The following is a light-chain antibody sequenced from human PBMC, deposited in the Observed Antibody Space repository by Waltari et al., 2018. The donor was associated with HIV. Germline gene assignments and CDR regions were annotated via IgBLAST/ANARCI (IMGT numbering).Light chain of an antibody. CDR3: QQYDNRPLT. CDR1: QDISNF. V-gene: IGKV1-33*01. J-gene: IGKJ4*01. CDR2: DVS. Sequence: DIQMTQSPSLSASVGDRVTITCQASQDISNFLNWYQQKAGRAPELLIYDVSQLEIGVPSMSSRSGSGTAFTLTISSLQPEDIATYYCQQYDNRPLTFGGGTKVEI.